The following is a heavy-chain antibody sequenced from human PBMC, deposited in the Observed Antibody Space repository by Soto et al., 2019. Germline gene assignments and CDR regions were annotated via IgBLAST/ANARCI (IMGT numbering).Heavy chain of an antibody. J-gene: IGHJ4*02. CDR3: AKGVPLVPAAIYYFDY. Sequence: SLRLSCAASGFTFSSYAMSWVRQAPGKGLEWVSAISGSGGSTYYADSVKGRFTISRDNSKNTLYLQMNSLRVEDTAVYYCAKGVPLVPAAIYYFDYWGQGTLVTVSS. D-gene: IGHD2-2*01. V-gene: IGHV3-23*01. CDR2: ISGSGGST. CDR1: GFTFSSYA.